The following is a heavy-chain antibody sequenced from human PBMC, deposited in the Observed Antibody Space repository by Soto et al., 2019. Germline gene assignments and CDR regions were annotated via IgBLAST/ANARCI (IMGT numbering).Heavy chain of an antibody. V-gene: IGHV3-66*01. J-gene: IGHJ4*02. Sequence: GGSLRLSCAASVFTVSSNYMSWVRQAPGKGLEWVSVIYSGGSTYYADSVKGRFTISRDNSKNTLYLQMNSLRAEDTAVYYCGRDQRIGEDHWGQGTLVTVSS. CDR1: VFTVSSNY. CDR3: GRDQRIGEDH. CDR2: IYSGGST.